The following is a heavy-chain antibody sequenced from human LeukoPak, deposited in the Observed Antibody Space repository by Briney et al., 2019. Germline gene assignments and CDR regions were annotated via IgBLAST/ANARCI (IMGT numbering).Heavy chain of an antibody. Sequence: SETLSLTCTVSGGTISSYYWNWIRQPPGKGLEWIGYIHYSGSTKYNPSLKSRVTISVDTSKNQFSLRLSSVTAADTAVYYCARWYSSGWAFDYWGQGTLVTVSS. CDR3: ARWYSSGWAFDY. J-gene: IGHJ4*02. CDR2: IHYSGST. CDR1: GGTISSYY. V-gene: IGHV4-59*08. D-gene: IGHD6-19*01.